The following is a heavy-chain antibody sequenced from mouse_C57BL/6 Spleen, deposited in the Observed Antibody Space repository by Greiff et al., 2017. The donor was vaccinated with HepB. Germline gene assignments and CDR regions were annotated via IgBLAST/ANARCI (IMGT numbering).Heavy chain of an antibody. D-gene: IGHD3-1*01. J-gene: IGHJ2*01. V-gene: IGHV5-9-1*02. CDR3: TRGGLGVFDY. Sequence: EVKVVESGEGLVKPGGSLKLSCAASGFTFSSYAMSWVRQTPEKRLEWVAYISSGGDYIYYADTVKGRFTISRDNARNTLYLQMSSLKSEDTAMYYCTRGGLGVFDYWGQGTTLTVSS. CDR2: ISSGGDYI. CDR1: GFTFSSYA.